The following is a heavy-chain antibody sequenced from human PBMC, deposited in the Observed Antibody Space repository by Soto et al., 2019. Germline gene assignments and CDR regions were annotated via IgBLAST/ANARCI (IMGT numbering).Heavy chain of an antibody. Sequence: PSETLSLTCTVSGGSISSGDYYWSWIRQPPGKGLEWIGYIYYSGSTYYNPSLKSRVTISVDTSKNQFSLKLSSVTAADTAVYYCARVSGPTSAFDYWGQGTLVTVSS. V-gene: IGHV4-30-4*01. CDR2: IYYSGST. CDR1: GGSISSGDYY. J-gene: IGHJ4*02. D-gene: IGHD3-16*01. CDR3: ARVSGPTSAFDY.